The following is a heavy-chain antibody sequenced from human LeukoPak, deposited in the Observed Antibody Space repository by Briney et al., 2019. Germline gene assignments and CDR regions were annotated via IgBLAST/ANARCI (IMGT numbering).Heavy chain of an antibody. D-gene: IGHD3-3*01. V-gene: IGHV3-21*01. CDR3: ASIFWSGYYIIDY. CDR1: GFTFSSYS. Sequence: GGSLRLSCAASGFTFSSYSMNWVRQAPGKGLEWVSSISSTSSSYIYYSDSVKGRFTISRDNAKNSLYLQMNSLRAEDTAVYYCASIFWSGYYIIDYWGQGTLVTVSS. CDR2: ISSTSSSYI. J-gene: IGHJ4*02.